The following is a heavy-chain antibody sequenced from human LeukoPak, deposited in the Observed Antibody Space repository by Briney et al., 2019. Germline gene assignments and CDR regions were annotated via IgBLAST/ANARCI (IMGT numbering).Heavy chain of an antibody. D-gene: IGHD3-9*01. CDR1: GYTFTGYY. CDR2: INPNSGGT. CDR3: ARDHAYYDILTGYYRGDAFDI. V-gene: IGHV1-2*04. Sequence: ASVKVSCKASGYTFTGYYMHWVRQAPGQGLEWMGWINPNSGGTNYAQKFQGWVTMTRDTSISTAYMELSRLRSDDTAVYYCARDHAYYDILTGYYRGDAFDIWGQGTMVTVSS. J-gene: IGHJ3*02.